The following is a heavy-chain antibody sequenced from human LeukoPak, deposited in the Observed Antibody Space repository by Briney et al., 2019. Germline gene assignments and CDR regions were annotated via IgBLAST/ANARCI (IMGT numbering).Heavy chain of an antibody. D-gene: IGHD5-12*01. CDR3: ARHSIGSGYDFGAPIDY. J-gene: IGHJ4*02. Sequence: GESLKISCKGSGYSFTSYWIGWVRQMPGKGLEWMGIIYPGDSDTRYSPSFQGQVTISADKSISTAYLQWSSLKASDTAMYYCARHSIGSGYDFGAPIDYWGQGTLVTVSS. CDR2: IYPGDSDT. V-gene: IGHV5-51*01. CDR1: GYSFTSYW.